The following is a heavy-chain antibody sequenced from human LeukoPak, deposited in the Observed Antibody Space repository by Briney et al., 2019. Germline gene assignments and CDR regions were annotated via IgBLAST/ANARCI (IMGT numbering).Heavy chain of an antibody. CDR2: INHNGST. CDR3: ARENYGDYHFDY. J-gene: IGHJ4*02. V-gene: IGHV4-34*01. D-gene: IGHD4-17*01. CDR1: GGSFSGYY. Sequence: SETLSLTCAVYGGSFSGYYWSWIRQPPGKGLEWIGEINHNGSTNYNPSLKSRVTISVDTSKNQFSLKLSSVTAADTAVYYCARENYGDYHFDYWGQGTLVTVSS.